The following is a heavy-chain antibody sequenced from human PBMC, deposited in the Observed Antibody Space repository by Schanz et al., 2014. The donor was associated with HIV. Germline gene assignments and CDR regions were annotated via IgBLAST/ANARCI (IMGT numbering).Heavy chain of an antibody. CDR2: ISSTSTYR. Sequence: EVQLVESGGGLVHPGGSLRLSCAASGFTFRDTVVSWVRQAPGKGLEWIASISSTSTYRFYAASVKGRFTISRDNSEDTLYLQMNSLGVDDSAMYYCVKRGSEAYSDTWFADSWGQGTLVTVSS. D-gene: IGHD3-10*01. J-gene: IGHJ4*02. CDR1: GFTFRDTV. V-gene: IGHV3-23*04. CDR3: VKRGSEAYSDTWFADS.